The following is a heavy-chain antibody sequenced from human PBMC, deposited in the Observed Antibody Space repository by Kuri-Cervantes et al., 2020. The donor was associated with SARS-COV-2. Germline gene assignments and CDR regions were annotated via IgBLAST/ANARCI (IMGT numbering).Heavy chain of an antibody. D-gene: IGHD3-3*01. J-gene: IGHJ3*02. V-gene: IGHV1-2*02. CDR3: ARISSGSVLRFLEWSAEDAFDI. CDR1: GYTFTGYY. Sequence: ASVKVSCKASGYTFTGYYMHWVRQAPGQGLEWMGWINPNSGGTNYAQKFQGRVTMTRDTSINTAYMELSRLRSDDTAVYYCARISSGSVLRFLEWSAEDAFDIWGQGTMVTVSS. CDR2: INPNSGGT.